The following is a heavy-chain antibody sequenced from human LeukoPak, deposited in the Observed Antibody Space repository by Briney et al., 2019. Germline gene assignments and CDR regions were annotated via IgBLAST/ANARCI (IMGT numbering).Heavy chain of an antibody. CDR3: AKVCGYDFWSGYQKYYFDY. Sequence: GGSLRLSCAASGFTFSSYAMSWVRQAPARGLDWVSSISGSGGSTYYADSVKGRFTISRDNSKNTLYLQMNSLRAEDTAVYYCAKVCGYDFWSGYQKYYFDYWGQGTLVTVSS. CDR1: GFTFSSYA. V-gene: IGHV3-23*01. CDR2: ISGSGGST. J-gene: IGHJ4*02. D-gene: IGHD3-3*01.